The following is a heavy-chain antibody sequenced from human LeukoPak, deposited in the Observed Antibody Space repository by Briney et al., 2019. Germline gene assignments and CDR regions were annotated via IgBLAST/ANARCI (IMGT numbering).Heavy chain of an antibody. D-gene: IGHD3-3*01. V-gene: IGHV3-30*02. CDR2: IRYDGSNK. Sequence: GGSLRLSCAASGFTFSTYGMHWVRQAPGKGLEWVAFIRYDGSNKYYADSVKGRFTISRDNSKNTLYLQMNNLRAQDTAVYYCTRDFGRSSYYFDFWGQGTLVTVSS. CDR3: TRDFGRSSYYFDF. CDR1: GFTFSTYG. J-gene: IGHJ4*02.